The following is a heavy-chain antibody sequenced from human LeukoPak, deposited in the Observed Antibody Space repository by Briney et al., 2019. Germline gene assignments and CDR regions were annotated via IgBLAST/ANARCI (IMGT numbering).Heavy chain of an antibody. CDR3: ARLPWGTKGRGAFDI. CDR1: GGSISSYY. V-gene: IGHV4-59*08. D-gene: IGHD2-2*01. Sequence: SETLSLTCTVSGGSISSYYWSWIRQPPGKGLEWIGYIYYSGSTNYNPSLKSRVTISVDTSKNQFSLKLSSVTAADTAVYYCARLPWGTKGRGAFDIWGQGTMVTVSS. J-gene: IGHJ3*02. CDR2: IYYSGST.